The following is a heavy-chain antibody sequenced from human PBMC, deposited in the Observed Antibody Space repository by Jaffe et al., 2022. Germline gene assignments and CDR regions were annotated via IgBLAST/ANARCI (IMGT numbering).Heavy chain of an antibody. CDR3: ARVKVHCSGGSCYKAFDI. Sequence: EVQLVESGGGLVQPGGSLRLSCAASGFTFSSYEMNWVRQAPGKGLEWVSYISSSGSTIYYADSVKGRFTISRDNAKNSLYLQMNSLRAEDTAVYYCARVKVHCSGGSCYKAFDIWGQGTMVTVSS. CDR1: GFTFSSYE. J-gene: IGHJ3*02. D-gene: IGHD2-15*01. CDR2: ISSSGSTI. V-gene: IGHV3-48*03.